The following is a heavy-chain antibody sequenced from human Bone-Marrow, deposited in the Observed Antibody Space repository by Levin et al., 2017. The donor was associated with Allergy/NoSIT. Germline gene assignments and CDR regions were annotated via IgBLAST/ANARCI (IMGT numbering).Heavy chain of an antibody. CDR1: GYTFTGYY. CDR3: ARGSKGGSGWYTTRGGVDAFDI. Sequence: ASVKVSCKASGYTFTGYYMHWVRQAPGQGLEWMGWINPNSGGTNYAQKFQGRVTMTRDTSISTAYMELSRLRSDDTAVYYCARGSKGGSGWYTTRGGVDAFDIWGQGTMVTVSS. D-gene: IGHD6-19*01. CDR2: INPNSGGT. V-gene: IGHV1-2*02. J-gene: IGHJ3*02.